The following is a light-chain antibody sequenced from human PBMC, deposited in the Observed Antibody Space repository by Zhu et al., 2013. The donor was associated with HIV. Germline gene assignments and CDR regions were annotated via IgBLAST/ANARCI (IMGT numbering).Light chain of an antibody. J-gene: IGKJ2*02. V-gene: IGKV3-20*01. Sequence: EIVLTQSPGTLSLSPGERATLSCRASQTISSNYLAWYQQKPGQTPNLLIYHASTRATGIPDRFSGSGSGTDFTLTISSLQPEDFATYYCLQHNSYPCTFGQGTNLEIK. CDR1: QTISSNY. CDR2: HAS. CDR3: LQHNSYPCT.